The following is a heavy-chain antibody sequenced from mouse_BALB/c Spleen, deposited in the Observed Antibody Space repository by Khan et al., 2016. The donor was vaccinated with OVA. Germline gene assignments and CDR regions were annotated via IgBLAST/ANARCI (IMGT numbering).Heavy chain of an antibody. CDR2: TWTGGGT. J-gene: IGHJ3*01. CDR1: GFSLTDYD. V-gene: IGHV2-9-2*01. Sequence: QVQLKESGPGLVAPSQSLSITCTVSGFSLTDYDISRIRQPPGKGLEWLGITWTGGGTNYNSAFMSRLSISKDNSKSQIFLKMNSLQTDDTAIYYCVSALYGYSWFAYWGQGTLVTVSA. CDR3: VSALYGYSWFAY. D-gene: IGHD2-2*01.